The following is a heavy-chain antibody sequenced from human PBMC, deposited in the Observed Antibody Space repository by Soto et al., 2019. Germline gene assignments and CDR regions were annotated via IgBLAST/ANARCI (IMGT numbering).Heavy chain of an antibody. CDR2: ISYDGSNK. D-gene: IGHD5-18*01. V-gene: IGHV3-30*04. CDR3: ARGDGDYNDGNGYLARH. CDR1: GFTFSSYA. Sequence: GGSLRLSCAASGFTFSSYAMHWVRQAPGKGLEWVAVISYDGSNKYYADSVKGRFTISRDNSKNTLYLQMNSLRAEDTAVYYCARGDGDYNDGNGYLARHWGQGTLVTLSS. J-gene: IGHJ4*02.